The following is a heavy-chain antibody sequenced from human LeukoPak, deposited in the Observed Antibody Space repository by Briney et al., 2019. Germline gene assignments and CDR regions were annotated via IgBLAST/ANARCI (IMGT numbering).Heavy chain of an antibody. J-gene: IGHJ5*02. CDR3: AREHKEESIAARPSRPRYNWFDP. CDR2: IYHSGST. V-gene: IGHV4-30-2*01. Sequence: SETLSLTCAVSGGSISSGGYSWSWIRQPPGKGLEWIGYIYHSGSTYYNPSLKSRVTISVDTSKNQFSLKLSSVTAADTAVYYCAREHKEESIAARPSRPRYNWFDPWGQGTLVTVSS. CDR1: GGSISSGGYS. D-gene: IGHD6-6*01.